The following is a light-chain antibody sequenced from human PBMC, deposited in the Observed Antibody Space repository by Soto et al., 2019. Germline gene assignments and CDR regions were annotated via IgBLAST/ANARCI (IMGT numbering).Light chain of an antibody. CDR3: QQCYSTPWT. CDR2: WAS. Sequence: DIVMTQSPDSLAVSRGERATINCKSSQSVLKSSHNRNYLAWYQQKPGQPPKLLIYWASTRESGVPDRFSGSGSGTDFTLTISSLQAEDVAVYYCQQCYSTPWTFGQGTKVEIK. J-gene: IGKJ1*01. V-gene: IGKV4-1*01. CDR1: QSVLKSSHNRNY.